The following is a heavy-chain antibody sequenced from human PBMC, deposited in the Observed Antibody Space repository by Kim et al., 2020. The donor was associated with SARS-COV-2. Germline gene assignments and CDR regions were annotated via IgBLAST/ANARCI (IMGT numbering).Heavy chain of an antibody. J-gene: IGHJ3*02. CDR3: ARDGLIVVGATGDAFDI. Sequence: GGSLRLSCAASGFTFSSYSMNWVRQAPGKGLEWVSSISSSSSYIYYADSVKGRFTISRDNAKNSLYLQMNSLRAEDTAVYYCARDGLIVVGATGDAFDIWGQGTMVTVSS. CDR1: GFTFSSYS. CDR2: ISSSSSYI. D-gene: IGHD2-15*01. V-gene: IGHV3-21*01.